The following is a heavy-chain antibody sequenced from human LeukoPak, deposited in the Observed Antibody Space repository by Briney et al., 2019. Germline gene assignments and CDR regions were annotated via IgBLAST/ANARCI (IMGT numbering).Heavy chain of an antibody. CDR1: GYPFTNYY. J-gene: IGHJ4*02. CDR3: ARSGSSGWLGYYFDY. CDR2: INPSGGST. D-gene: IGHD6-19*01. V-gene: IGHV1-46*01. Sequence: ASVKVSCKASGYPFTNYYLHWVRQAPGQGLEWMGIINPSGGSTSYAQKFQGRVTMTRDMSTSTVYMELSSLRSEDTAVYYCARSGSSGWLGYYFDYWGQGTLVTVSS.